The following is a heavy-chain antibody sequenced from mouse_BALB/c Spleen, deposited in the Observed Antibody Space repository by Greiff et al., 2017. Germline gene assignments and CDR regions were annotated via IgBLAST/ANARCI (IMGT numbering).Heavy chain of an antibody. CDR1: GYSITSGYY. Sequence: EVQLQQSGPGLVKPSQSLSLTCSVTGYSITSGYYWNWIRQFPGNKLEWMGYISYDGSNNYNPSLKNRISITRDTSKNQFFLKLNSVTTEDTATYYCARDRAYGSSYDAMDYWGQGTSVTVSS. D-gene: IGHD1-1*01. CDR3: ARDRAYGSSYDAMDY. CDR2: ISYDGSN. J-gene: IGHJ4*01. V-gene: IGHV3-6*02.